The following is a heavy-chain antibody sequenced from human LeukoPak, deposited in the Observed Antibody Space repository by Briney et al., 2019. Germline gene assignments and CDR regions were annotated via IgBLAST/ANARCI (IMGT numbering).Heavy chain of an antibody. V-gene: IGHV3-74*01. Sequence: GGSLRLSCAASGFTFSTYWMHWVRQAPGKGLVWVSRINPDGSTTTYAESVKGRFTISRDNAKSTLYLQMNSLRAEDTAVYYCARICSGGNCYVDSWGQGTLVTVSS. CDR2: INPDGSTT. CDR1: GFTFSTYW. J-gene: IGHJ4*02. D-gene: IGHD2-21*01. CDR3: ARICSGGNCYVDS.